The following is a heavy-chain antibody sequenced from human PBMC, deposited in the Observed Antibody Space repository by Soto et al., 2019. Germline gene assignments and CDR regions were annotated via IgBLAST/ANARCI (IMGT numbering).Heavy chain of an antibody. V-gene: IGHV3-74*01. J-gene: IGHJ4*02. CDR1: GFTFSSYW. Sequence: GGSLRLSCAASGFTFSSYWMHWVRQAPGKGLVWVSRINSDGSSTSYADSVKGRFTISRDNAKNTLYRQMNSLRAEDTAVYYWSRRRQAAAGRGNSYYFDYWGQGTLVTVSS. D-gene: IGHD6-13*01. CDR2: INSDGSST. CDR3: SRRRQAAAGRGNSYYFDY.